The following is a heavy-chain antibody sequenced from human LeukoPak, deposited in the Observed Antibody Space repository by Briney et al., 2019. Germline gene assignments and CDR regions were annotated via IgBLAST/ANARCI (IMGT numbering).Heavy chain of an antibody. CDR2: INPNPNSGGT. Sequence: ASVKVSCKAAGYTFTGYYMHWVRQAPGQGLEWMGWINPNPNSGGTNYAQNFQGRVTMTRDMSISTAYMELSSLRYDDTAVYYCARGLYYYGSGSPNDYWGQGTLVTVSS. J-gene: IGHJ4*02. CDR1: GYTFTGYY. V-gene: IGHV1-2*02. D-gene: IGHD3-10*01. CDR3: ARGLYYYGSGSPNDY.